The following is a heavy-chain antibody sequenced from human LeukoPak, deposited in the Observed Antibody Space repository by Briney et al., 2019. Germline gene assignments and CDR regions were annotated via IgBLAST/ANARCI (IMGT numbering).Heavy chain of an antibody. CDR1: GFTFSSYS. D-gene: IGHD4-11*01. Sequence: PGGSLRLSRAVSGFTFSSYSMNWVRQAPGKGLEWVSSITGSSTYIYYADSVKGRFTISRDNAKNSLYLQMNNLGAEDTAVYYCARDLTVTSTCWFDLWGQGTLVTVSS. V-gene: IGHV3-21*01. J-gene: IGHJ5*02. CDR3: ARDLTVTSTCWFDL. CDR2: ITGSSTYI.